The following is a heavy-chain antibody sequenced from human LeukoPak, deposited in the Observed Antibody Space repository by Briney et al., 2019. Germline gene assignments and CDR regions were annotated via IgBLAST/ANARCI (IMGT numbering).Heavy chain of an antibody. CDR1: GGTFSSYT. Sequence: SVKVSCKASGGTFSSYTISWVRQAPGQGLEWMGRIIPILGIANYTQKFQGRVTITADKSTSTAYMELSSLRSEDTAVYYCARGDGDGYNYHYFDYWGQGTLVTVSS. CDR2: IIPILGIA. CDR3: ARGDGDGYNYHYFDY. V-gene: IGHV1-69*02. D-gene: IGHD5-24*01. J-gene: IGHJ4*02.